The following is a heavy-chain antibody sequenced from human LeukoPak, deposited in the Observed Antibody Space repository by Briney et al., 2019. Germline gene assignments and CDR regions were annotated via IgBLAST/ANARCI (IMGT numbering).Heavy chain of an antibody. J-gene: IGHJ3*02. CDR2: ISGSGGTT. V-gene: IGHV3-23*01. D-gene: IGHD5-18*01. CDR3: AKDPPTVMANAFHI. Sequence: GGSLRLSCAASGFTFSSYGMSWVRQAPGEGLEWVSSISGSGGTTYYADSVKGRFTISRDNSKNTLYLQMNSLRADDTAVYSCAKDPPTVMANAFHIWGQGTMVTAS. CDR1: GFTFSSYG.